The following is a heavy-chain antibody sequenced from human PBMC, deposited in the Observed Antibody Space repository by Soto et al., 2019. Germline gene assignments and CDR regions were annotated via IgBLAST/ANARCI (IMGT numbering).Heavy chain of an antibody. Sequence: GASVKVSCKASGFIFISYAIHWVRQAPGQRLEWMGWINGGDGNTRYSQKFQGRVTITRDTSASTAYMELNSLTSEDTAVYYCAGSVAGASNAFDFWGQGTMVTVS. J-gene: IGHJ3*01. CDR1: GFIFISYA. CDR3: AGSVAGASNAFDF. V-gene: IGHV1-3*01. D-gene: IGHD6-19*01. CDR2: INGGDGNT.